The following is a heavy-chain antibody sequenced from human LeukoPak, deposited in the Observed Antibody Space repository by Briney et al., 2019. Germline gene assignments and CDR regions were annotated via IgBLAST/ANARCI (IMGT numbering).Heavy chain of an antibody. CDR1: GFTVSSNF. CDR2: IYSDGTT. V-gene: IGHV3-66*02. CDR3: ARGSRNVYFDY. D-gene: IGHD2-8*01. Sequence: GGSLRLSCAASGFTVSSNFMSWVRQAPGKGLEWVSVIYSDGTTYYADSAKGRFTISGDNSKNTLYLQMNSLRPEDTAVYYCARGSRNVYFDYWGQGTLVTVSS. J-gene: IGHJ4*02.